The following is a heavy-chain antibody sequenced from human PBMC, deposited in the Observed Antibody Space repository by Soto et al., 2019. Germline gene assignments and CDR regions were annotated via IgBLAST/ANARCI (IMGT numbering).Heavy chain of an antibody. D-gene: IGHD5-12*01. Sequence: SETLSLTCDVSGDTISTGGYTWGWIRQPPGKALEWIGYIYYSGNPYYNPSLKSRVTISVDTSKNQFSLKLSSVTAADTAVYYCARESGAKWLRLNYFDYWGQGTLVTVSS. CDR1: GDTISTGGYT. CDR2: IYYSGNP. CDR3: ARESGAKWLRLNYFDY. V-gene: IGHV4-61*08. J-gene: IGHJ4*02.